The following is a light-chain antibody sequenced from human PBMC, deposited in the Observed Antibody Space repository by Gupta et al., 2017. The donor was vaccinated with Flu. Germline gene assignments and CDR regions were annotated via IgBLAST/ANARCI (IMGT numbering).Light chain of an antibody. CDR2: WAS. J-gene: IGKJ2*02. Sequence: DIVMTQSPESLAVSLGERATINCKSSQSGLRSSNNKNYLAWYQQKPGQPPKMLIYWASTRESGVPDRFSGSGSGTEFTLTISSLQAEDVAVYYCQQQDTSPCTFGQGTKVEIK. V-gene: IGKV4-1*01. CDR3: QQQDTSPCT. CDR1: QSGLRSSNNKNY.